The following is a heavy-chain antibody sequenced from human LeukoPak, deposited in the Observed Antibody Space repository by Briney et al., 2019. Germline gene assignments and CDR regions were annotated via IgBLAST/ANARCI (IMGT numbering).Heavy chain of an antibody. D-gene: IGHD2-2*02. V-gene: IGHV3-23*01. Sequence: GGALRLSCAASGFTFNNYAMSWVRQAPGKGLEWVSAISGSASSTYYADSVKGRFTISRDNSKNTLYLQMNSLRADGTAVYYCAMKAVPRPRLYDAFDFWGQGTVVTVSS. CDR3: AMKAVPRPRLYDAFDF. CDR2: ISGSASST. J-gene: IGHJ3*01. CDR1: GFTFNNYA.